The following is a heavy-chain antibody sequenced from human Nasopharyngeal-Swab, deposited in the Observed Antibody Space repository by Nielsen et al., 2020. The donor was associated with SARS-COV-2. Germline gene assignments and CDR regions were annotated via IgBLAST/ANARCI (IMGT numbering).Heavy chain of an antibody. D-gene: IGHD6-13*01. CDR3: ARLGSSSWYFDY. J-gene: IGHJ4*02. Sequence: RQAPGKGLEWVSAISGSGGSTYYADSVKGRFTISRDNSKNTLYLQMNSLRAEDTAVYYCARLGSSSWYFDYWGQGTLVTVSS. CDR2: ISGSGGST. V-gene: IGHV3-23*01.